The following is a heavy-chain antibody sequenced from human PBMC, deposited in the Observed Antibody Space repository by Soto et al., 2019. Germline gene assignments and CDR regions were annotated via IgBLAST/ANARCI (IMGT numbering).Heavy chain of an antibody. D-gene: IGHD3-16*02. Sequence: SETLSLTCTVSGGSISGYYWSWIRQPPGKGLEWIGYIYYSGSTNYNPSLKSRVTISVDTSKNQFSLKLSSVTAADTAVYYCARVYGTNYVWGSYRGPFYYGMDVWGQGTTVTVSS. CDR3: ARVYGTNYVWGSYRGPFYYGMDV. J-gene: IGHJ6*02. V-gene: IGHV4-59*01. CDR1: GGSISGYY. CDR2: IYYSGST.